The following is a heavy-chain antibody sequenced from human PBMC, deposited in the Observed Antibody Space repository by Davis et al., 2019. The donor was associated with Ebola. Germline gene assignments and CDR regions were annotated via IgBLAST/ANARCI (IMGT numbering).Heavy chain of an antibody. CDR2: ISSSSSYI. CDR1: GFTFSSYS. J-gene: IGHJ4*02. CDR3: ARVGRYFDWLFPDTFDY. Sequence: GESLKISCAASGFTFSSYSINWVRQAPGKGLEWVSSISSSSSYIYYADSVKGRFTISRDNAKNSLYLQMNSLRAEDTAVYYCARVGRYFDWLFPDTFDYWGQGTLVTVSS. V-gene: IGHV3-21*01. D-gene: IGHD3-9*01.